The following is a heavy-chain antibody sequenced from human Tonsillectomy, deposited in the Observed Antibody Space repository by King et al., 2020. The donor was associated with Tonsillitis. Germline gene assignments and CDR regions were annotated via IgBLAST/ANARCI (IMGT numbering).Heavy chain of an antibody. CDR1: GGSLSSTSYY. CDR3: ARGPYSSSWQYWPFDL. CDR2: IDSSGST. D-gene: IGHD6-13*01. J-gene: IGHJ2*01. V-gene: IGHV4-61*02. Sequence: QLQESGPGLVKPSQTLSLTCTVSGGSLSSTSYYWHWIRQSAGKGLEWIGRIDSSGSTVYKPSLVSRVTMSTDTSKNQFPLELTSVSDADTAIYYCARGPYSSSWQYWPFDLWGRGTLVNVSP.